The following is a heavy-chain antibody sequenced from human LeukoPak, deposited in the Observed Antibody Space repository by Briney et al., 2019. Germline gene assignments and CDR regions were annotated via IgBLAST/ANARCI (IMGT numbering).Heavy chain of an antibody. V-gene: IGHV1-18*01. J-gene: IGHJ4*02. Sequence: ASVKVSCKASGYTFTSYGISWVRQAPGQGLEWMGWFSAYNGNTNYAQKLQGRVTMTTDTSTSTAYMELRSLRSDDTAVYYCARSGNILTGYYKARFDYWGQGTLVTVSS. CDR2: FSAYNGNT. D-gene: IGHD3-9*01. CDR1: GYTFTSYG. CDR3: ARSGNILTGYYKARFDY.